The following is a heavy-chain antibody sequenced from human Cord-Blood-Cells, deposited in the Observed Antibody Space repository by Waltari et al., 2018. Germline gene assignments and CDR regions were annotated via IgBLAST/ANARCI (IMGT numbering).Heavy chain of an antibody. J-gene: IGHJ3*02. Sequence: QVQLQESGPGLVKPSETLSLPCTVPVGSISSHYWSWIRQPPGKGLEWIVYIYYSGSTNYNPSLKSRVTISVDTSKNQFSLKLSSVTAADTAVYYCARARLGAADAFDIWGQGTMVTVSS. V-gene: IGHV4-59*11. D-gene: IGHD3-10*01. CDR2: IYYSGST. CDR3: ARARLGAADAFDI. CDR1: VGSISSHY.